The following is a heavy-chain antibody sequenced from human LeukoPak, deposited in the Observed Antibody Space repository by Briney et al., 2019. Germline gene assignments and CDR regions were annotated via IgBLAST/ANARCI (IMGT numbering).Heavy chain of an antibody. CDR1: GGSINNFY. V-gene: IGHV4-59*08. Sequence: SEPLSLTCSVSGGSINNFYWSWIRQPPGMRLEWIGYIHSNGGTSYNPSLKSRITMLVDTSKNQFSLKLNSVTAADTAVYYCARHVSGIYGSRGDLDHWGPGTLVTVSS. J-gene: IGHJ4*02. CDR3: ARHVSGIYGSRGDLDH. D-gene: IGHD3-10*01. CDR2: IHSNGGT.